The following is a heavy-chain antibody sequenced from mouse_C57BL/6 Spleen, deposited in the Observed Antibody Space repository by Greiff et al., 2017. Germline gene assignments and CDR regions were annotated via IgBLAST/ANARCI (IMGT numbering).Heavy chain of an antibody. CDR2: IYPGSGST. Sequence: QVPVKQPGAELVKPGASVKMSCKASGYTFTSYWITWVKQRPGQGLEWIGDIYPGSGSTNYNEKFKSKATLTVDTSSSTAYMQLSTLTSEDCAVYYCARKGITTVVGGNYFDYWGQGTTLTVSS. CDR1: GYTFTSYW. J-gene: IGHJ2*01. V-gene: IGHV1-55*01. D-gene: IGHD1-1*01. CDR3: ARKGITTVVGGNYFDY.